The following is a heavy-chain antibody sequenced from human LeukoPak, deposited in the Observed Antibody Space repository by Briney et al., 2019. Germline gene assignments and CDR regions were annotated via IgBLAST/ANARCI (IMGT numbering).Heavy chain of an antibody. V-gene: IGHV3-7*01. CDR3: ARDYGAADY. CDR2: IKQDGSEK. Sequence: GGSLRLSCAASGFTFTSYWMTWVRQAPGKGLDWVANIKQDGSEKYYVDSVKGRFTISRDNAKKSLYLQMNSLRAEDTAVYYCARDYGAADYWGQGTLVTVSS. D-gene: IGHD4-17*01. CDR1: GFTFTSYW. J-gene: IGHJ4*02.